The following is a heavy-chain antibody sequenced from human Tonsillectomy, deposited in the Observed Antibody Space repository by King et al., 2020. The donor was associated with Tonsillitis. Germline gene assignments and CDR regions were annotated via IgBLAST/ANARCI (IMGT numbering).Heavy chain of an antibody. J-gene: IGHJ4*02. CDR1: GFTFSDYY. V-gene: IGHV3-11*06. D-gene: IGHD3-9*01. CDR3: ARGDILTGPFDY. CDR2: ISSSSSYT. Sequence: VQLVQSGGGLVKPGGSLRLSCAASGFTFSDYYMSWIRQAPGKGLEWVSYISSSSSYTNYADSVKGRFTISRDNAKNSLYLQMNSLRAEDTAVYYCARGDILTGPFDYWGQGTLVTVSS.